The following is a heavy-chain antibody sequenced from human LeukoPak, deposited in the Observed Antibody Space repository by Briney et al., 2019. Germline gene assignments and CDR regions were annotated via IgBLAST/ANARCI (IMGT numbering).Heavy chain of an antibody. V-gene: IGHV3-23*01. CDR1: GFTFSSYA. CDR3: ARDGSGSSCDY. Sequence: PGGSLRLSCAASGFTFSSYAMSWVRQAPGKGLEWVSAISGSGGSTYYADSVKGRFTISRDNAKNSLYLQMNSLRAEDTAVYYCARDGSGSSCDYWGQGTLVTVSS. J-gene: IGHJ4*02. CDR2: ISGSGGST. D-gene: IGHD6-13*01.